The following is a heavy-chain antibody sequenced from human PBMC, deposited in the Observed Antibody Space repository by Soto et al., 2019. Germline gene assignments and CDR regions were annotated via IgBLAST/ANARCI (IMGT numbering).Heavy chain of an antibody. CDR1: GFTLSNYW. D-gene: IGHD7-27*01. Sequence: XGSLRLSFSASGFTLSNYWMTWVRQAPGKGLEWVANINKDGSQKNYVDSVKGRFTIARDNGQNSLSLQINSLRVEDTAVYYCVRELGLAYWGQGDLVTVSS. CDR2: INKDGSQK. J-gene: IGHJ1*01. V-gene: IGHV3-7*03. CDR3: VRELGLAY.